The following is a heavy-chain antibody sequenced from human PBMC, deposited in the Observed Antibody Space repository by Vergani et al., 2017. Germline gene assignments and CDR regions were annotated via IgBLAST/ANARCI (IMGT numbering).Heavy chain of an antibody. D-gene: IGHD2-2*03. J-gene: IGHJ4*02. CDR2: ISGSGGST. Sequence: EVQLLESGGGVVQPGGSLRLSCAASGFTFSGHAMSWVRQAPGKGLEWVSAISGSGGSTYYADSVKGRFTISRDNSKNTLYLQMNSLRAEDTAVYYCAKDLDIVVVPAAPFDYWGQGTLVTVSS. CDR3: AKDLDIVVVPAAPFDY. CDR1: GFTFSGHA. V-gene: IGHV3-23*01.